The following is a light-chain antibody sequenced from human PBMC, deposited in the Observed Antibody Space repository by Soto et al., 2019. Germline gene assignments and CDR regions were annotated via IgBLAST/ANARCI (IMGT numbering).Light chain of an antibody. CDR3: LSFDSSLSVV. CDR2: GNT. V-gene: IGLV1-40*01. CDR1: RSNIGAGYD. Sequence: QAVVTRPPSVSGAPGQWGTISFTGGRSNIGAGYDVHQYQQLPGRSPKLLIYGNTNRPSGVPDRFSGSKSGTSASLAITGLQAEDEADYYCLSFDSSLSVVFGGGTNLTV. J-gene: IGLJ2*01.